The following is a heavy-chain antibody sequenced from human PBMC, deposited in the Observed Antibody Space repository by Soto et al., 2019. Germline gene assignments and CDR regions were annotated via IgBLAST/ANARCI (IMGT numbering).Heavy chain of an antibody. CDR1: GDTIYSDNYY. CDR2: IYYSGKT. J-gene: IGHJ4*02. D-gene: IGHD2-21*02. CDR3: ARGESMLTSILTSPLDF. V-gene: IGHV4-30-4*01. Sequence: QVQLRESGPGLVKPSQTLSLTCTVSGDTIYSDNYYWTWIRQPPGRGLELIAYIYYSGKTDYNPSLTSRTIISVDTSKNQFSLRLSSVTAADTAVYFCARGESMLTSILTSPLDFWGQGILVTVSS.